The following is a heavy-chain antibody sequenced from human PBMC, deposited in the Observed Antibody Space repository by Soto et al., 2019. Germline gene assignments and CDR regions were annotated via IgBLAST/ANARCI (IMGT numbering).Heavy chain of an antibody. CDR3: ARDRRSSGWILDY. CDR2: IWYDGSNK. D-gene: IGHD6-25*01. V-gene: IGHV3-33*01. J-gene: IGHJ4*02. Sequence: QVQLVESGGGEVQPGRSLRLSCAASGFTFSSYGMHWVRQAPGKGLEWGAVIWYDGSNKYYADYVKGRFTISRDNSKNTLYLQMNSLRAEDTAVYYCARDRRSSGWILDYWGQGTLGTVSS. CDR1: GFTFSSYG.